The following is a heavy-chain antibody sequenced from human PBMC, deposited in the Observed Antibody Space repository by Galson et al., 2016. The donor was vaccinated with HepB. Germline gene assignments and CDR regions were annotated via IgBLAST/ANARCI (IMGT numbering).Heavy chain of an antibody. CDR3: VRHPTYYDDSSGYGQYYYYYMDV. D-gene: IGHD3-22*01. V-gene: IGHV4-39*01. Sequence: ETLSLTCTVSAGSTRSNNYYWGWIRQPPGKGLEWIGTIYYSGSTYYNPSLKSRVTISVDTSRNQFSLKLSSVTASDTAVYYCVRHPTYYDDSSGYGQYYYYYMDVWGKRDHGHRLL. J-gene: IGHJ6*03. CDR2: IYYSGST. CDR1: AGSTRSNNYY.